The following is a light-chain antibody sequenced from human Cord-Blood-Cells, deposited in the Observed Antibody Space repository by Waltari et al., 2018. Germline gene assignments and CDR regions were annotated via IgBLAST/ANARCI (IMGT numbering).Light chain of an antibody. CDR3: CSYAGSSTFAV. CDR1: SSDVWSYNL. V-gene: IGLV2-23*02. Sequence: PGQSITISCTGTSSDVWSYNLVSWYQQHPGKAPKLMSYEVSKRPSGVSNRFSGSKSGNTASLAISGLQAEDEADYYCCSYAGSSTFAVFGGGTQLTVL. CDR2: EVS. J-gene: IGLJ7*01.